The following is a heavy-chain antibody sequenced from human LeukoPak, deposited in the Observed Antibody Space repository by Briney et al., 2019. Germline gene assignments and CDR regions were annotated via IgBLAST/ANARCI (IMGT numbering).Heavy chain of an antibody. V-gene: IGHV3-53*01. J-gene: IGHJ4*02. CDR2: IYSGGST. CDR1: GFTISSNY. Sequence: GGSLRLSCAASGFTISSNYMSWVRQAPGKGLEWVSIIYSGGSTYYADSVKGRFTISRDNSKNMLYLQMNSLRAEDTAVYYCARDYSSSWLNWGQGTLVTVSS. CDR3: ARDYSSSWLN. D-gene: IGHD6-13*01.